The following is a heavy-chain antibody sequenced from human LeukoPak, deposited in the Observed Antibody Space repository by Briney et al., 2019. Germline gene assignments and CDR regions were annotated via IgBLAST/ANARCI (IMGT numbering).Heavy chain of an antibody. CDR1: GGSISGYY. J-gene: IGHJ5*02. D-gene: IGHD6-25*01. CDR2: IYYSGTT. Sequence: SETLSLTCTVAGGSISGYYWSWIRRPTAKGLEWMVAIYYSGTTNYNPSLKSRGTVSIDTYKNHFSLNLNSVTAAASAVVYCSREPAVDHLSWFDPWGQGTLVTVSS. CDR3: SREPAVDHLSWFDP. V-gene: IGHV4-59*01.